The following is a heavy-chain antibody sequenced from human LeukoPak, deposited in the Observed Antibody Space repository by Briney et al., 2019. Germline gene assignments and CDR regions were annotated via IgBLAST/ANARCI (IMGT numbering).Heavy chain of an antibody. Sequence: SETLSLTCTVSGGSIGSGSYYWSWIRQPAGKGLEWIGRIYTSGSTNYNPSLKSRVTISVDTSKNQFSLKLSSVTAADTAVYYCAREQLGVDYWGQGTLVTVSS. CDR1: GGSIGSGSYY. D-gene: IGHD6-6*01. J-gene: IGHJ4*02. CDR3: AREQLGVDY. V-gene: IGHV4-61*02. CDR2: IYTSGST.